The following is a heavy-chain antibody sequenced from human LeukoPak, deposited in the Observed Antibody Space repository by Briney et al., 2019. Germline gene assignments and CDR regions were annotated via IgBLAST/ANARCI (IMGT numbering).Heavy chain of an antibody. V-gene: IGHV3-15*01. Sequence: GGSLRLSCAASGFTFSNAWMSWVRQAPGKGLEWVGRIKSKTDGGTTDYAAPVKGRFTISRDDSKNTLYLQMNSLKTEDTAVYYCTTDPPKRPIAVAGTRGGYWGQGTLVTVSS. J-gene: IGHJ4*02. CDR1: GFTFSNAW. CDR3: TTDPPKRPIAVAGTRGGY. D-gene: IGHD6-19*01. CDR2: IKSKTDGGTT.